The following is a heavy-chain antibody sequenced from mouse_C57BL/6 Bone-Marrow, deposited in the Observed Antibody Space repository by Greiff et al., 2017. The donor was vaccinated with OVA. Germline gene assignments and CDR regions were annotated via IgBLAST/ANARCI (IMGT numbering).Heavy chain of an antibody. Sequence: QVQLQQSGAELVRPGASVTLSCKASGYTFTDYEMHWVKQTPVHGLEWIGAIDPETGGTAYNQKFKGKAILTADKSSSTAYMELRSLTSEDSAVYYCTGSSPLLRYPHWYFDVWGTGTTVTVSS. CDR3: TGSSPLLRYPHWYFDV. CDR2: IDPETGGT. D-gene: IGHD1-1*01. J-gene: IGHJ1*03. CDR1: GYTFTDYE. V-gene: IGHV1-15*01.